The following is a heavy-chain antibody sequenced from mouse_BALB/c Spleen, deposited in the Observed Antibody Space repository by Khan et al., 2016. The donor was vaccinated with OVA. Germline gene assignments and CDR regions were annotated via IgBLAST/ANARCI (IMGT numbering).Heavy chain of an antibody. D-gene: IGHD2-3*01. CDR3: ARDGSRYNYAMDY. J-gene: IGHJ4*01. CDR2: INYSGST. V-gene: IGHV3-2*02. CDR1: GYSITSDYA. Sequence: VQLKQSGPGLVNPSQSLSLTCTVTGYSITSDYAWNWLRQFPGNKLEWMGYINYSGSTNYNPALKSRISIPRDTSKNQFFLQLNSVTTEDTATYYCARDGSRYNYAMDYWGQGTSVTVSS.